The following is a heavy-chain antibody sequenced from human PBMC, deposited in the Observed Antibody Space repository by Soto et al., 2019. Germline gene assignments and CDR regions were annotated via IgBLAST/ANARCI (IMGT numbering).Heavy chain of an antibody. D-gene: IGHD1-1*01. CDR2: VHYRGHP. J-gene: IGHJ4*02. V-gene: IGHV4-39*01. Sequence: QVQLQESGPGLVKPSETLSLICTVSGDSMSRGASYWGWVRQPPGKGLEWVASVHYRGHPYFNPSLSSRIGISVDLSMNHFSLTMRDVTAADAGVYYCARHFCEGAGCSNEKFYFDYWGRGSVVTVSS. CDR1: GDSMSRGASY. CDR3: ARHFCEGAGCSNEKFYFDY.